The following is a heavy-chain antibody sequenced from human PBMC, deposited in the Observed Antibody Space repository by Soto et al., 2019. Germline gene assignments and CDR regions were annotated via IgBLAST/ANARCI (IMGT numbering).Heavy chain of an antibody. V-gene: IGHV1-18*01. CDR3: ARDTYYDFWSGYKPTFDY. D-gene: IGHD3-3*01. J-gene: IGHJ4*02. Sequence: ASVKVSCKASGYTFTSYGISWVRQAPGQGLEWMGWISAYNGNTNYAQKLQGRVTMTTDTSTSTAYMELRSLRSDDTAVYYCARDTYYDFWSGYKPTFDYWGQGTLVTVSS. CDR2: ISAYNGNT. CDR1: GYTFTSYG.